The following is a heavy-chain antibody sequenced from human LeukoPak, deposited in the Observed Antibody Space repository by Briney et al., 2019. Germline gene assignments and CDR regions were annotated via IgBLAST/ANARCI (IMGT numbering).Heavy chain of an antibody. CDR2: IYYSGST. D-gene: IGHD3-22*01. CDR3: ARRGYYDSSGSFDY. CDR1: GGSISSYY. J-gene: IGHJ4*02. Sequence: SETLSLTCTVSGGSISSYYWSWIRQPPGKGLEWIGYIYYSGSTNYNPSFKSRVTISVGTSQNQFSLKLSSVTAADTAVYYCARRGYYDSSGSFDYWGQGTLVTVSS. V-gene: IGHV4-59*08.